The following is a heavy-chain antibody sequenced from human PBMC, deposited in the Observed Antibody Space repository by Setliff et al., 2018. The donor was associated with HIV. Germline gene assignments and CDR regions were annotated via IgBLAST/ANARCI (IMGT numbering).Heavy chain of an antibody. Sequence: PSETLSLTCTVSGGAISSSYYYWGWIRQPPGKGLQWIGSISYTGKSYYNPALKRRVTVSVDTSKNQFSLKLSSVTAADTAVYYCARDNSYYYGSGSHYWYGMDVWGQGTTVTVSS. CDR3: ARDNSYYYGSGSHYWYGMDV. CDR1: GGAISSSYYY. J-gene: IGHJ6*01. V-gene: IGHV4-39*02. CDR2: ISYTGKS. D-gene: IGHD3-10*01.